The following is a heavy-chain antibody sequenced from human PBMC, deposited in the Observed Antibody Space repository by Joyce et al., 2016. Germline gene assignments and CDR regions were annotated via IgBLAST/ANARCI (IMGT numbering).Heavy chain of an antibody. CDR1: GYNFTNQW. CDR2: IYPDDADI. CDR3: ARRADFWSGYYTGVFDL. D-gene: IGHD3-3*01. V-gene: IGHV5-51*01. J-gene: IGHJ4*02. Sequence: EVQLVQSGAEVKKPGESLKISCKGFGYNFTNQWIGWVRQMPGEGLEWRGTIYPDDADIRYSPSFQGQVTISADKSLTTAYLQWSSLRASDTAMYYCARRADFWSGYYTGVFDLWGQGTLLTVSS.